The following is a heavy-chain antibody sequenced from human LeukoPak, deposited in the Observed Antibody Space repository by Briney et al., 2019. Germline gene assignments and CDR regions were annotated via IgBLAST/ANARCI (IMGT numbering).Heavy chain of an antibody. CDR3: ATDADLYDYVWGSYRYVAVDY. D-gene: IGHD3-16*02. CDR2: ISGSGGST. V-gene: IGHV3-23*01. Sequence: GGSLRLSCAASGFTFSSYAMSWVRQAPGKGLEWVSAISGSGGSTYYADSVKGRFTISRDNSKNTLYLQMNSLRAEDTAVYYCATDADLYDYVWGSYRYVAVDYWGQGTLDTVSS. J-gene: IGHJ4*02. CDR1: GFTFSSYA.